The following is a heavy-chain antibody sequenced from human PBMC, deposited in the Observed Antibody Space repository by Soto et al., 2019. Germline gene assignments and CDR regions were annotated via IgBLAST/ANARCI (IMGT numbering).Heavy chain of an antibody. D-gene: IGHD6-6*01. V-gene: IGHV3-21*01. CDR1: GFTFSSYS. CDR3: ARMQEQLGGYYFDY. Sequence: GGSLRLSCAASGFTFSSYSMNWVRQAPGKGLEWVSSISSSSSYIYYADSVKGRFTISRDNAKNSLYLQMNSLRAEDTAVYYCARMQEQLGGYYFDYWGQGTLVTVSS. CDR2: ISSSSSYI. J-gene: IGHJ4*02.